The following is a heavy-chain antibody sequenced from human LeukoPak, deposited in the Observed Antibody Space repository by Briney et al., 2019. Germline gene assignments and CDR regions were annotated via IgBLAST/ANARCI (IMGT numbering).Heavy chain of an antibody. CDR3: ARPYCSAGSCYRTLFEY. V-gene: IGHV2-70*11. CDR1: GFSLSTSGMC. D-gene: IGHD2-15*01. J-gene: IGHJ4*02. Sequence: GPTLVNPTQTLTLTCTFSGFSLSTSGMCVTWIRQPPGKALEWLARIDWDDDKYYSTSLKTRLTISKDTSKNQVVLTMTNMDSVDTATYYCARPYCSAGSCYRTLFEYWGQGTLVTVSS. CDR2: IDWDDDK.